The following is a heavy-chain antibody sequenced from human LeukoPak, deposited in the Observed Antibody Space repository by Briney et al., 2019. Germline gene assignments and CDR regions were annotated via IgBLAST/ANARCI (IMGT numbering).Heavy chain of an antibody. D-gene: IGHD2-15*01. CDR2: INPNSGGT. J-gene: IGHJ4*02. Sequence: ASVKVSCKASGYTFTGYYMHWVRQAPGQGLEWMGWINPNSGGTNYAQKFQGRVTMTRDTSISTAYMELSRLRSEDTAVYYCARGVDYCSGGSCYWVYCGQGTLVTVSS. CDR1: GYTFTGYY. V-gene: IGHV1-2*02. CDR3: ARGVDYCSGGSCYWVY.